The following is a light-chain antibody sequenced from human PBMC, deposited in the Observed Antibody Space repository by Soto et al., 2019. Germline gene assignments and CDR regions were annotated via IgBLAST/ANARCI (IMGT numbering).Light chain of an antibody. V-gene: IGLV1-40*01. CDR3: QSYDNGRSGYVL. CDR1: SSNIGAGYD. J-gene: IGLJ2*01. CDR2: GNS. Sequence: QSVLTQPPSVSGAPGQRVTISCTGGSSNIGAGYDVHWYQQLPGTAPKLLIYGNSNRPSGVPDRFSGSKSGTSASLAITGLQAEDEAGYYCQSYDNGRSGYVLFGGGTKLTVL.